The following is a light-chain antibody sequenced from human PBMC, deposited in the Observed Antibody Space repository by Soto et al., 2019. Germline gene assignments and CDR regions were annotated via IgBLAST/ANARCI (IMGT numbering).Light chain of an antibody. V-gene: IGKV3-20*01. Sequence: EIVLTQSPGTLSLSPGERATLSCRASQSVSSSYLAWYQQKPGQAPRLLIYGASSRATGIPDRFSGSGSGTDFTLTISRLEPADFAVYYCQQYCSSPLITFGPGTKVDIK. CDR3: QQYCSSPLIT. CDR2: GAS. J-gene: IGKJ3*01. CDR1: QSVSSSY.